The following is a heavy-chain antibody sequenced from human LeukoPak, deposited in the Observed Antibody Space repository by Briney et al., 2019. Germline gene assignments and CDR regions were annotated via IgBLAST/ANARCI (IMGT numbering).Heavy chain of an antibody. J-gene: IGHJ4*02. CDR1: GFTFSNYA. CDR3: ADYYGSGSWVLSGR. D-gene: IGHD3-10*01. Sequence: GGSLRLSCAASGFTFSNYAMAWVRQAPGKGLEWVSAIVGGGGSTFYADSVEGRFTITRDNSKKTLYLQMRSLRAEDTAIYYCADYYGSGSWVLSGRWGQGTLDIVSS. V-gene: IGHV3-23*01. CDR2: IVGGGGST.